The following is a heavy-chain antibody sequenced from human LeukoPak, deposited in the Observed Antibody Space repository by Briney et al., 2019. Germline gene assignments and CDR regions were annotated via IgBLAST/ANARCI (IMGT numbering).Heavy chain of an antibody. CDR2: IYQSGTT. CDR1: GGSVSRGGHY. Sequence: SESLSLTCTVSGGSVSRGGHYWSWIRQPPGKGLEWIGYIYQSGTTNCNPSLKSRVTLSVDKSKNQFSLKLSSVTAADTAVYYCARDWAAMVYLDSWGQGTLVTVSS. J-gene: IGHJ4*02. CDR3: ARDWAAMVYLDS. V-gene: IGHV4-61*08. D-gene: IGHD5-18*01.